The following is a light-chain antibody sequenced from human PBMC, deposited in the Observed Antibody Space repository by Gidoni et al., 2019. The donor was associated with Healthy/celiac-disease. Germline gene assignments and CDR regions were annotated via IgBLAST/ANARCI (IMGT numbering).Light chain of an antibody. CDR2: AAS. Sequence: DIQMTQSPSSRSASVGDRVTIPCRASQSISSYLNWYQQKPGKAPKLLIYAASSLQSGVPSRFSGSGSGTDFTLTISSLQPEDFATYYCQQSYSTPCSFGQGTKLEIK. CDR3: QQSYSTPCS. V-gene: IGKV1-39*01. J-gene: IGKJ2*04. CDR1: QSISSY.